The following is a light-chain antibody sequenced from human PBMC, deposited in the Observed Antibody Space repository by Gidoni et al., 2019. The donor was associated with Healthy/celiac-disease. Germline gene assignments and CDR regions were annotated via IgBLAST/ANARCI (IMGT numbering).Light chain of an antibody. CDR2: DAS. CDR1: QSVSSY. CDR3: QQRSNWPPLT. Sequence: DIVLTQSPATLSLSPGERATLSCRASQSVSSYFAWYQQKPGQAPRLLIYDASNRATGIPARFSGSGSGTDFTLTISSLEPEDFAVDYCQQRSNWPPLTFXGXTKVXIK. J-gene: IGKJ4*01. V-gene: IGKV3-11*01.